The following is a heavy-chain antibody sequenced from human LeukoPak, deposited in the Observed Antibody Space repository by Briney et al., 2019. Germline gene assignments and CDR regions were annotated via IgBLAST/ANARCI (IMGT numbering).Heavy chain of an antibody. V-gene: IGHV1-18*01. CDR2: ISANSGNT. Sequence: GSSVKVSCKSSGYTFTSNGISWVRQAPCKGLELMGWISANSGNTNYAQKMQGRVTMTTETSSSTAYMELRNLRSDDTAAYYCARDKNYRFDYWGQGTLVTVSS. CDR1: GYTFTSNG. CDR3: ARDKNYRFDY. D-gene: IGHD5-24*01. J-gene: IGHJ4*02.